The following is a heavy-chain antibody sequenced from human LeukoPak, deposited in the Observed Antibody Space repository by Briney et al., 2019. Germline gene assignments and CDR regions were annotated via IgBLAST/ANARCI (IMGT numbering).Heavy chain of an antibody. V-gene: IGHV1-2*02. CDR2: INPNSGGT. CDR1: GYSFTSYG. J-gene: IGHJ6*03. D-gene: IGHD2-8*01. Sequence: ASVKVSCKASGYSFTSYGINWVRQAPGQGLEWMGWINPNSGGTNYAQKFQGRVTMTRDTSITTAYMELSRLRSDDTAVYYCAKGQGCTNGVCYIILDYYYYYYMDVWGKGTTVTVSS. CDR3: AKGQGCTNGVCYIILDYYYYYYMDV.